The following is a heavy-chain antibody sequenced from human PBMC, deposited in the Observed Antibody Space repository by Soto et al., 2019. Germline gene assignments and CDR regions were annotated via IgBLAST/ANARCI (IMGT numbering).Heavy chain of an antibody. CDR2: IYYIGTT. Sequence: QVQLQESGPGLVKPSETLSLTCSVSDGSVNTGNYYWSWIRQPPGKVLEWIGHIYYIGTTNYNPSLESRVTISVDTSKNQFSLKVTSVTAADTAVYFCAREEKQLSRYGGDFDYWGQGILVTVSS. D-gene: IGHD3-16*01. CDR1: DGSVNTGNYY. J-gene: IGHJ4*02. V-gene: IGHV4-61*01. CDR3: AREEKQLSRYGGDFDY.